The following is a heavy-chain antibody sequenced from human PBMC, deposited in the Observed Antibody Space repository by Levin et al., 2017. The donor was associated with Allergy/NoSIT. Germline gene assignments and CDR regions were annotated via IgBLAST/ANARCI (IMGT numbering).Heavy chain of an antibody. Sequence: GGSLRLSCAASGFTFSSYGMHWVRQAPGKGLEWVAVISYDGSNKYYADSVKGRFTISRDNSKNTLYLQMNSLRAEDTAVYYCATSRAVVVPAAKAVDYWGQGTLVTVSS. CDR1: GFTFSSYG. V-gene: IGHV3-30*03. J-gene: IGHJ4*02. CDR3: ATSRAVVVPAAKAVDY. CDR2: ISYDGSNK. D-gene: IGHD2-2*01.